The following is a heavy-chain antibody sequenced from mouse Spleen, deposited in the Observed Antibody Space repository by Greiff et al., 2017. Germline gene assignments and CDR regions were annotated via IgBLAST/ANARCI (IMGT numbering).Heavy chain of an antibody. CDR2: IDPSDSYT. CDR1: GYTFTSYW. CDR3: ALGLPDY. V-gene: IGHV1-50*01. D-gene: IGHD4-1*01. Sequence: QVQLKQPGAELVKPGASVKLSCKASGYTFTSYWMQWVKQRPGQGLEWIGEIDPSDSYTNHNQKFKGKATLTVDTSSSTAYMQLSSLTSEDSAVYYCALGLPDYWGQGTTLTVSS. J-gene: IGHJ2*01.